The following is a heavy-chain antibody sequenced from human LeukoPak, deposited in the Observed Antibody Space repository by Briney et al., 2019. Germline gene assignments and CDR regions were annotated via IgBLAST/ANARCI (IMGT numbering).Heavy chain of an antibody. CDR3: ARGPPRVVGATSQFFDY. V-gene: IGHV1-69*05. CDR2: IIPIFGTA. D-gene: IGHD1-26*01. CDR1: GSTFSSYA. J-gene: IGHJ4*02. Sequence: VASVKVSCKASGSTFSSYAISWVRQAPGQGLEWMGGIIPIFGTANCAQKFQGRVTITTDESTSTAYMELSSLRSEDTAVYYCARGPPRVVGATSQFFDYWGQGTLVTVSS.